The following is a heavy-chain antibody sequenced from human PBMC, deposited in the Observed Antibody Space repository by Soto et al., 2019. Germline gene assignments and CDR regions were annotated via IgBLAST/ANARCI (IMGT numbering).Heavy chain of an antibody. CDR3: ARGTYRSKTDFDY. CDR1: GFTFSDYY. J-gene: IGHJ4*02. Sequence: GGSLRLSCAASGFTFSDYYMTWIRQAPGSGLEWVSYISSSPGTISYANSVKGRFTISRDNAQNSLYLQMTSLRAGDTAVYYCARGTYRSKTDFDYWGQGTLVTVS. D-gene: IGHD6-13*01. V-gene: IGHV3-11*01. CDR2: ISSSPGTI.